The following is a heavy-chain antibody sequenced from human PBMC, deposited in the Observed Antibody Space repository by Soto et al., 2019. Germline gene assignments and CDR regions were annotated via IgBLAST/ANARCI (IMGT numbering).Heavy chain of an antibody. CDR3: ARDPWDY. Sequence: EVQLVESGGGLVQPGGSLRLSCAASGFIFRDYWMTWVRQVPGKGLEWVANINQDGREKCYMDSVKGRFTISRDNAKNSLDLQMNILRADDTAVYYCARDPWDYWGQGTLVTVSS. V-gene: IGHV3-7*01. J-gene: IGHJ4*02. CDR2: INQDGREK. CDR1: GFIFRDYW.